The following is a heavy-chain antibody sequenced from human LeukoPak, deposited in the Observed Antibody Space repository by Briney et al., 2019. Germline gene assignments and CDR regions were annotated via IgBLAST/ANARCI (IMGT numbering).Heavy chain of an antibody. CDR1: GFTFGDYT. CDR2: IRSKAYGGTS. CDR3: TRTTPLYDFWSGYPTNP. Sequence: GGSLRLSCTASGFTFGDYTMTWVRQAPGKGLEWVGFIRSKAYGGTSKYAASVKGRFTISRDDSKSIAYLQMNSLKTEDTAVYYCTRTTPLYDFWSGYPTNPWGQGTLVTVSS. D-gene: IGHD3-3*01. J-gene: IGHJ5*02. V-gene: IGHV3-49*04.